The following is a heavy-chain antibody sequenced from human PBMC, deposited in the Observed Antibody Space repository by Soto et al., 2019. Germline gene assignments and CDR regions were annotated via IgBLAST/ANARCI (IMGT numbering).Heavy chain of an antibody. V-gene: IGHV3-33*01. CDR3: ARDITMVRGVISYYYMDV. J-gene: IGHJ6*03. CDR2: IWYDGSNK. CDR1: GFTFSSYG. Sequence: GGSLRLSCAASGFTFSSYGMHWVRQAPGKGLEWVAVIWYDGSNKYYADSVKGRFTISRDNSKNTLYLQMNSLRAEDTTVYYFARDITMVRGVISYYYMDVWGKGTTVTVSS. D-gene: IGHD3-10*01.